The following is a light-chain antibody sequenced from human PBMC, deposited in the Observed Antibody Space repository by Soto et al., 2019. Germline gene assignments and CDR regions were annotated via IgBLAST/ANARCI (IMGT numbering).Light chain of an antibody. CDR3: QTWDGGTRVI. Sequence: SYELTQPPSVSVSPGQTATITCSGDNLGDRYAYWYQQKPGRSPIVVIYQDRKRPSEIPERFSGSNSGNTATLTISGTQAMDEADYYCQTWDGGTRVILGGGTKVTVL. V-gene: IGLV3-1*01. CDR2: QDR. CDR1: NLGDRY. J-gene: IGLJ2*01.